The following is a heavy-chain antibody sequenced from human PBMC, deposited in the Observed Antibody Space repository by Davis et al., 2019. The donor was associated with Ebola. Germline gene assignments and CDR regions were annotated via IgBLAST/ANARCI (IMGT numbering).Heavy chain of an antibody. Sequence: GESLKISCAASGFTFSNYAISWVRQAPGKGLEWVSVISGDGINTDYADSVKGRFTISRDNSRNTLYLQMSSLRADDTAVYYCAKSFSSSPRLRYYYGMDVWGQGTTVTVSS. J-gene: IGHJ6*02. CDR3: AKSFSSSPRLRYYYGMDV. CDR1: GFTFSNYA. CDR2: ISGDGINT. V-gene: IGHV3-23*01. D-gene: IGHD6-6*01.